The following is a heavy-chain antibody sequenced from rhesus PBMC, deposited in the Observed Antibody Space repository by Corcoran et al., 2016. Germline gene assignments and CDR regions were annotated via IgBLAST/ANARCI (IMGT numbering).Heavy chain of an antibody. CDR3: ARDLTSGSYYFDY. D-gene: IGHD3-16*01. J-gene: IGHJ4*01. Sequence: QVQLQESGPGLVKPSETLSLTCAVSGGSVSSSNWWSWIRQPPGKGLGWIGYICGSSGSTYYNPSLMSRVTISADTSKNQFSLKLSSVTAADTAVYYCARDLTSGSYYFDYWGQGVLVTVSS. CDR1: GGSVSSSNW. V-gene: IGHV4-65*01. CDR2: ICGSSGST.